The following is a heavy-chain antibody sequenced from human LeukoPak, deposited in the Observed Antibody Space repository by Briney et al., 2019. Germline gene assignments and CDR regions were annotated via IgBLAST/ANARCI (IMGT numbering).Heavy chain of an antibody. V-gene: IGHV3-30*04. J-gene: IGHJ4*02. CDR3: ARDRGYYDSSGYYYKGYFDY. CDR1: GFTFSAYA. Sequence: GGSLRLSCAASGFTFSAYAMHWIRQAPGKGLEWVTFISPDGSNKYYADSVKGRFTISRDSSKNTLYLQMNSLRAEDTAVYYCARDRGYYDSSGYYYKGYFDYWGQGTLVTVSS. D-gene: IGHD3-22*01. CDR2: ISPDGSNK.